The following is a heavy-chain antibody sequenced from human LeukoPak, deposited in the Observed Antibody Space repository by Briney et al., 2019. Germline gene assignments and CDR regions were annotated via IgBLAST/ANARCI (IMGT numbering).Heavy chain of an antibody. CDR2: ISSSSSYI. CDR3: ARSYYYDSSGDNFDY. Sequence: GGSLRLSCAASGFTFSTYGMSWVRQAPGKGLEWVSAISSSSSYIYYADSVKGRFTISRDNAKNSLYLQMNSLRAEDTAVYYCARSYYYDSSGDNFDYWGQGTLVTVSS. J-gene: IGHJ4*02. V-gene: IGHV3-21*01. CDR1: GFTFSTYG. D-gene: IGHD3-22*01.